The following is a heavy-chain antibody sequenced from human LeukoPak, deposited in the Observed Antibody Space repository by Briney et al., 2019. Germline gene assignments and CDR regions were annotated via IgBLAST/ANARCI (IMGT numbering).Heavy chain of an antibody. J-gene: IGHJ3*02. CDR1: GGSISSYY. CDR2: IYYSGST. D-gene: IGHD4-23*01. Sequence: SETLSLTCTVSGGSISSYYWSWIRQPPGKGLEWIGYIYYSGSTNYNPSLKSRVTISVDTSKNQFSLKLSSVTAADTAVYYCAEDGGSNAFEILGQGKIGTVSS. V-gene: IGHV4-59*01. CDR3: AEDGGSNAFEI.